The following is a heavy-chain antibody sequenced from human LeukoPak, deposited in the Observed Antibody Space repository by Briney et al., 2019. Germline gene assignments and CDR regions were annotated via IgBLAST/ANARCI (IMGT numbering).Heavy chain of an antibody. CDR3: ARDWSEVLRFLEWLPPGY. Sequence: EASVKVSCKASGYTFTSYGISWVRQAPGQGLEWMGWSSAYNGNTKYAQKLQGRVTMTTDTSTSTAYMEMRSLRSDDTAVYYCARDWSEVLRFLEWLPPGYWGQGTLVTVSS. D-gene: IGHD3-3*01. CDR2: SSAYNGNT. V-gene: IGHV1-18*01. CDR1: GYTFTSYG. J-gene: IGHJ4*02.